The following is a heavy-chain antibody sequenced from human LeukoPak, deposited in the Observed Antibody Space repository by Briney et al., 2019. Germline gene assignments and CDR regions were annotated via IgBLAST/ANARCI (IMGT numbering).Heavy chain of an antibody. CDR3: ARERARFLEWVDH. J-gene: IGHJ4*02. CDR2: IKEDGSQK. Sequence: QSGGSLRLSCAASGFTVSTYWMTWVRQAPGKGLEWVANIKEDGSQKYYVDSVKGRFTISRDNAKNTLFLHMNSLRAEDTAVYYCARERARFLEWVDHWGQGTLVTVSS. D-gene: IGHD3-3*01. CDR1: GFTVSTYW. V-gene: IGHV3-7*01.